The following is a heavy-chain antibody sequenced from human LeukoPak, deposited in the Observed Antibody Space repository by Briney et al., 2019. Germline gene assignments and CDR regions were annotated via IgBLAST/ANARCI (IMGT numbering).Heavy chain of an antibody. CDR3: ARGLVAYY. J-gene: IGHJ4*02. D-gene: IGHD2-2*01. CDR2: INHSGST. CDR1: GYSISSGYY. Sequence: SETLSLTCAVSGYSISSGYYWGWIRQPPGKGLEWIGEINHSGSTNYNPSLKSRVTISVDTSKNQFSLKLSSVTAADTAVYYCARGLVAYYWGQGTLVTVSS. V-gene: IGHV4-38-2*01.